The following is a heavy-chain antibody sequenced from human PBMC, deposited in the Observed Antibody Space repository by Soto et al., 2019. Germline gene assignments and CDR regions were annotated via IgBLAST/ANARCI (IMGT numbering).Heavy chain of an antibody. CDR1: GDSISTFY. D-gene: IGHD3-10*01. V-gene: IGHV4-59*01. CDR2: IYYTGST. J-gene: IGHJ4*02. CDR3: ARQRGNYFDY. Sequence: SETLSLTCTVSGDSISTFYWSWIRQPPGKGLEWIGYIYYTGSTNYNPSLKRRVTMSVDTSKKQFSLKLTSVTAAHTAVYYCARQRGNYFDYWGQGSLVTVSS.